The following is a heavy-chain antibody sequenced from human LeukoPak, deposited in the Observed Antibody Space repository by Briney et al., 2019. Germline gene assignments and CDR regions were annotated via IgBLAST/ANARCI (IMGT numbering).Heavy chain of an antibody. D-gene: IGHD3-16*01. CDR2: ISAYNGNT. CDR3: ARIGGNFDY. J-gene: IGHJ4*02. V-gene: IGHV1-18*04. Sequence: ASVNVSCKASGYTFTSYGISWVRQAPGQGLEWMGWISAYNGNTNYAQKLQSRVIMTTDTSTSTAYLELRSLISDDAAVYYCARIGGNFDYWGQGTLVTVSS. CDR1: GYTFTSYG.